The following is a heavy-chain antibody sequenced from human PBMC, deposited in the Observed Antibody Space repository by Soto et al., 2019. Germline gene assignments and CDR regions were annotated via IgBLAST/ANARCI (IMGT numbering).Heavy chain of an antibody. Sequence: PGGSLRLSCTASGFYFSNYWMYWVRQAPGKGLVWVSRIDSDGSGTTYADSVKGRFTMSRDNAKNMVYLQMSSLRAEDTAVYYCAKYHHYDGKWGQGTLVTVSS. D-gene: IGHD3-22*01. CDR2: IDSDGSGT. J-gene: IGHJ4*02. CDR1: GFYFSNYW. CDR3: AKYHHYDGK. V-gene: IGHV3-74*01.